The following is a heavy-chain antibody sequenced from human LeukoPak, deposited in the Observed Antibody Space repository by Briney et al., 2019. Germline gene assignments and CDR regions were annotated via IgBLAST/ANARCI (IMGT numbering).Heavy chain of an antibody. Sequence: GGSLRLSYAASGFTVSSSAMSWVRQAPGKGLEWVSSINNSGGSTYYAASVKGRFTISRDNSKNTLYLQMNSLRAEDTAVYYCAKISRAAGEDQLDYWGQGTLVTVSS. CDR1: GFTVSSSA. D-gene: IGHD2-15*01. CDR3: AKISRAAGEDQLDY. V-gene: IGHV3-23*01. CDR2: INNSGGST. J-gene: IGHJ4*02.